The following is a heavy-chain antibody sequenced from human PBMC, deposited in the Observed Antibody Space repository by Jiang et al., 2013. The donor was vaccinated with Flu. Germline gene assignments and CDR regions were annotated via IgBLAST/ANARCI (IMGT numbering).Heavy chain of an antibody. CDR3: ASVSTSWKGAFDI. J-gene: IGHJ3*02. D-gene: IGHD2-2*01. Sequence: FTISRDNAKNSLYLQMNSLRAEDTAVYYCASVSTSWKGAFDIWGQGTMVTVSS. V-gene: IGHV3-11*06.